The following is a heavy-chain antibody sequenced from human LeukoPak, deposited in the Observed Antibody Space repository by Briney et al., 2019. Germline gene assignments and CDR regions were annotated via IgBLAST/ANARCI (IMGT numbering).Heavy chain of an antibody. V-gene: IGHV1-69*05. CDR3: ARDRVITMIVVVSADAFDI. Sequence: GASVKVSCKASGGTFSSYAISWVRQAPGQGLEWMGGIIPIFGTANYAQKLQGRVTMTTDTSTSTAYMELRSLRSDGTAVYYCARDRVITMIVVVSADAFDIWGQGTMVTVSS. D-gene: IGHD3-22*01. J-gene: IGHJ3*02. CDR2: IIPIFGTA. CDR1: GGTFSSYA.